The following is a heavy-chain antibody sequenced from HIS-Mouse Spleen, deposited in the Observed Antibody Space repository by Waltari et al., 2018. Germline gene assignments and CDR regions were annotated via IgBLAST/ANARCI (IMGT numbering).Heavy chain of an antibody. D-gene: IGHD3-3*01. CDR3: ARDRCGDFWSGYYRPDSEGYYYYGMDV. CDR2: IIPILGIA. V-gene: IGHV1-69*04. J-gene: IGHJ6*02. CDR1: GGTFSSYA. Sequence: QVQLVQSGAEVKKPGSSVKVSCKASGGTFSSYAISWVRQAPGQGLEWMGRIIPILGIANYAQKFQGRVKITAEKSTSTAYMELSSLRSEDTAVYYCARDRCGDFWSGYYRPDSEGYYYYGMDVWGQGTTVTVSS.